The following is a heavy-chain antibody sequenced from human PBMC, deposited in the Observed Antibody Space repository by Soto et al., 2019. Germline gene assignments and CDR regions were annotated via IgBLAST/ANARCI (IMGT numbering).Heavy chain of an antibody. V-gene: IGHV3-11*06. D-gene: IGHD3-10*01. Sequence: PGGSLRLSCAASGFTFSDYYMSWIRQAPGKGLEWVSYISSSSSYTNYADSVKGRFTISRDNAKNSLYLQMNSLRAEDTAVYYCARDRVGSGSYYNALRDFDYWGQGTLVTVSS. J-gene: IGHJ4*02. CDR2: ISSSSSYT. CDR3: ARDRVGSGSYYNALRDFDY. CDR1: GFTFSDYY.